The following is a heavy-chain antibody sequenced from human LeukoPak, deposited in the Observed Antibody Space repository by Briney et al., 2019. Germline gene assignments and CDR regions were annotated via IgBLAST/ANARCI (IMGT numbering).Heavy chain of an antibody. CDR2: VYTIGST. CDR1: GGSISSYY. CDR3: ARTHGYDIFSY. J-gene: IGHJ4*02. D-gene: IGHD3-9*01. V-gene: IGHV4-4*07. Sequence: SETLSLTCTVSGGSISSYYWNWIRQPAGKGLEWIGRVYTIGSTNYNPSLKSRVTMSLDTSKNQFSLRLTSVTAADTAVYYCARTHGYDIFSYWGQGTLVTVSS.